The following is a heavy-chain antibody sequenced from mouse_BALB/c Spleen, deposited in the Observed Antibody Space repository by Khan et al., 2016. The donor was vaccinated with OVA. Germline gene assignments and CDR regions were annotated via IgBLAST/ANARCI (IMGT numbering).Heavy chain of an antibody. CDR3: ARRASGVFSDYMFAY. V-gene: IGHV8-12*01. D-gene: IGHD2-4*01. CDR1: GFSLSASGVG. Sequence: QVTLKESGPGILQPSQTLSLTCSFSGFSLSASGVGVSWIRQPSGKGLDWLAHIYWDDDKRSNPSLKRRLTISKDASRSQVFLKITSVDTDDTATYYCARRASGVFSDYMFAYWGQGTLVTVSA. CDR2: IYWDDDK. J-gene: IGHJ3*01.